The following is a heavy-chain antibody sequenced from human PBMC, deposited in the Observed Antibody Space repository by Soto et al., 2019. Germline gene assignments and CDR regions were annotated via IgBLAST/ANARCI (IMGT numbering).Heavy chain of an antibody. CDR3: ARMATLGSLNSFDP. V-gene: IGHV1-8*01. CDR2: MNPGSGDT. CDR1: GYSFTNND. J-gene: IGHJ5*02. D-gene: IGHD3-10*01. Sequence: ASVKVSCKASGYSFTNNDVTWVRQATGQGLEWMGWMNPGSGDTGYAQKFQGRVTMTRDISIATAYMELSSLRSDDTAIYYCARMATLGSLNSFDPWRQGTLVTVSS.